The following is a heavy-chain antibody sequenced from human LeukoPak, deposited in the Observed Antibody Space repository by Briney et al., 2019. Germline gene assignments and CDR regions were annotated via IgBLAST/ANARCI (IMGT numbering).Heavy chain of an antibody. CDR3: AGGTAMDYRNAFDI. D-gene: IGHD5-18*01. CDR1: GDSVSSNSAA. V-gene: IGHV6-1*01. J-gene: IGHJ3*02. CDR2: TYYRSKWYN. Sequence: SQTLSLTCALSGDSVSSNSAAWNWIRQSPSRGLEWLGRTYYRSKWYNDYAVSVKSRITINPDTSKNQFSLQLNSVTPEDTAVYYCAGGTAMDYRNAFDIWGQGTMVTVSS.